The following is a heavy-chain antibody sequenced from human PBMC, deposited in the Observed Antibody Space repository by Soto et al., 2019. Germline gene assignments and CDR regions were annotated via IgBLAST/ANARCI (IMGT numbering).Heavy chain of an antibody. Sequence: QVQLVQSGAAVKQPGASVKVSCKASGYTFTNYGFTWVRQAPGQGLEWLGWISTYNGNTKYAQKVQGRLTMTTDTSTSTANMELTSLRSDDTAQYYCARTTVTASYYYIDVWGKGSTVTVS. CDR2: ISTYNGNT. CDR3: ARTTVTASYYYIDV. V-gene: IGHV1-18*01. CDR1: GYTFTNYG. J-gene: IGHJ6*03. D-gene: IGHD4-17*01.